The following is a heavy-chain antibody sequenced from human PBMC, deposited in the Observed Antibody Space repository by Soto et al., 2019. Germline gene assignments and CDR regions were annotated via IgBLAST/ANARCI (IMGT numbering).Heavy chain of an antibody. CDR3: ARAIMSSSSFPGRYYYYYGMDV. D-gene: IGHD6-6*01. Sequence: SQTLSLTCAISGDSVSSNSAAWNWIRQSPSRGLEWLGRTYYRSKWYNDYAVSVKSRITINPDTSKNQFSLQLNSVTPEDTAVYYCARAIMSSSSFPGRYYYYYGMDVWGQGTTVTVSS. V-gene: IGHV6-1*01. CDR1: GDSVSSNSAA. CDR2: TYYRSKWYN. J-gene: IGHJ6*02.